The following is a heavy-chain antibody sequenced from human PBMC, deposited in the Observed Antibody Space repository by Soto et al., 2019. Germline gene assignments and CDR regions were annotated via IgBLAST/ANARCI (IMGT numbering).Heavy chain of an antibody. J-gene: IGHJ4*02. CDR3: ARVKRDYDILTGYSDY. D-gene: IGHD3-9*01. Sequence: SETLSLTCTVSGGSISSGDYYWSWIRQPPGKGLEWIGYIYYSGSTYYNPSLKSRVTISVDTSKNQFSLKLSSVTAADTAVYYCARVKRDYDILTGYSDYWGPGTLVTVSS. CDR2: IYYSGST. V-gene: IGHV4-30-4*01. CDR1: GGSISSGDYY.